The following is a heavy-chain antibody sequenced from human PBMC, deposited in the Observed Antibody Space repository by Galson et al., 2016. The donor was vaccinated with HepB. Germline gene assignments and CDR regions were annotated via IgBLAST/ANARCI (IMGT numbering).Heavy chain of an antibody. Sequence: SLRLSCAASGFTFSSYAMHWVRQAPGKGLEWVAVISYDGSNKYYADSVKGRFTISRDNSKNTLYLQMNSLRAEDMAVYYCARDRVYYYGSGTSEYFDYWGQGTLVTVSS. CDR1: GFTFSSYA. V-gene: IGHV3-30-3*01. D-gene: IGHD3-10*01. J-gene: IGHJ4*02. CDR2: ISYDGSNK. CDR3: ARDRVYYYGSGTSEYFDY.